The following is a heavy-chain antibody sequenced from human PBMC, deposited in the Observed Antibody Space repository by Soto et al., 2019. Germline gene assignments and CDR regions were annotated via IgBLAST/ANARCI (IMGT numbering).Heavy chain of an antibody. CDR3: ARVPDTSAYYYYFDY. V-gene: IGHV3-21*01. D-gene: IGHD3-22*01. CDR2: ISSGSSLL. J-gene: IGHJ4*02. Sequence: SLRLSCAASGFTFSSYAMSWVRQAPGKGLEWVSSISSGSSLLYYADSVRGRFTISRDNAKNSLYLQMNSLRADDTAVYYCARVPDTSAYYYYFDYWGQGTLVTVSS. CDR1: GFTFSSYA.